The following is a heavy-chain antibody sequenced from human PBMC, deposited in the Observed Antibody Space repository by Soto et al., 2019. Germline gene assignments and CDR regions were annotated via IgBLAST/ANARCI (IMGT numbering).Heavy chain of an antibody. V-gene: IGHV1-69*06. J-gene: IGHJ6*02. CDR1: GGTFSSYA. CDR3: ASRGSSWSNYYYYGMDV. D-gene: IGHD6-13*01. CDR2: IIPIFGTA. Sequence: SVKVSCKASGGTFSSYAISWVRQAPGQGLEWMGGIIPIFGTANYAQKFQGRVTITADKSTSTAYMELSSLRSEDTAVYYCASRGSSWSNYYYYGMDVWGQGTTVTVS.